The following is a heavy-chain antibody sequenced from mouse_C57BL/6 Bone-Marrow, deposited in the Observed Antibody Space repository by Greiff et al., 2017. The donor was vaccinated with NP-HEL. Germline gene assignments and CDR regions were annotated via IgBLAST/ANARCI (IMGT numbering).Heavy chain of an antibody. CDR1: GFNIKDDY. J-gene: IGHJ2*01. D-gene: IGHD1-1*01. Sequence: EVQLQESGAELVRPGASVKLSCTASGFNIKDDYMHWVKQRPEQGLEWIGWLDPENGDTEYASKFQGKATITADTSSNTAYLQLSSLTSEDTAVYYCTTPPYGSSHFDYWGQGTTLTVSS. CDR3: TTPPYGSSHFDY. V-gene: IGHV14-4*01. CDR2: LDPENGDT.